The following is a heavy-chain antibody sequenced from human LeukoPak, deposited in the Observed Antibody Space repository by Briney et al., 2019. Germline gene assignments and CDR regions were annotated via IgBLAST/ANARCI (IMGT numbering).Heavy chain of an antibody. CDR1: GFTFSSSG. D-gene: IGHD4-11*01. CDR2: ITGSGGST. CDR3: PRGRNKGRQFYFDY. J-gene: IGHJ4*02. V-gene: IGHV3-23*01. Sequence: GGSLRLSCAASGFTFSSSGMGWVRQAPGKGLGCVSPITGSGGSTSYTDSVKGRFTISRDNSKNTLYLQMNSLRAEDTAVYYCPRGRNKGRQFYFDYWGQGTLVTVAS.